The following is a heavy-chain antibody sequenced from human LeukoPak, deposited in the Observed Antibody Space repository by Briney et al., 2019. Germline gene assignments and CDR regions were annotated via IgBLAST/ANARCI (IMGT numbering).Heavy chain of an antibody. CDR1: GFTFSSYS. CDR2: ISSSSSYI. Sequence: GGSLRLSCAASGFTFSSYSMNWVRQAPGKGLEWASSISSSSSYIYYADSVKGRFTISRDNAKNSLYLQMNSLRAEDTAVYYCARVGAFGVVIPSSFDYWGQGTLVTVSS. J-gene: IGHJ4*02. CDR3: ARVGAFGVVIPSSFDY. V-gene: IGHV3-21*01. D-gene: IGHD3-3*01.